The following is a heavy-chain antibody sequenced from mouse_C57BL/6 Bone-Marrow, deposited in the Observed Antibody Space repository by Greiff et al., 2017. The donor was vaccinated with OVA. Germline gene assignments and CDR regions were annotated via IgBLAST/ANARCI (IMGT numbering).Heavy chain of an antibody. CDR3: ARDYYGSSWYFDV. J-gene: IGHJ1*03. V-gene: IGHV1-26*01. D-gene: IGHD1-1*01. CDR2: INPNNGVT. Sequence: EVQLQQSGPELVKPGASVKISCKASGYTLTDYYMNWVKQSHGKSLEWIGDINPNNGVTSYNQKFKGKATLTVDKSSSTAYMELRSLTSEDSAVYYCARDYYGSSWYFDVWATGTTVTVSS. CDR1: GYTLTDYY.